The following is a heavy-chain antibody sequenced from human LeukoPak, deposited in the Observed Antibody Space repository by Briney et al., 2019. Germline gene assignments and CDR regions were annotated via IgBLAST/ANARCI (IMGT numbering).Heavy chain of an antibody. CDR1: GFTFSDYY. Sequence: PGESLRLSCAASGFTFSDYYMSWIRQAPGKGLEWVSYISRSGSTRYYADSVKGRFTISRDNAKNSLYLQMNSLRAEDTAVYYCARGSSTWYSDWLDPWGQGTLVTVSS. V-gene: IGHV3-11*04. D-gene: IGHD6-13*01. J-gene: IGHJ5*02. CDR2: ISRSGSTR. CDR3: ARGSSTWYSDWLDP.